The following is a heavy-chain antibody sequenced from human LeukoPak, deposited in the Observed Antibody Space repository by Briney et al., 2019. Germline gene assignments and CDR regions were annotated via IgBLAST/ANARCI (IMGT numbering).Heavy chain of an antibody. J-gene: IGHJ3*02. D-gene: IGHD4-17*01. CDR2: ISSSGATT. V-gene: IGHV3-11*01. Sequence: GGSLRLSCAASGFTCSDYYMSWIRQAPGKGLQWISYISSSGATTYYADSVKGRFAISRDNSKNTLYLQMNSLRAEDTAVYYCAKERRADGDYISAFDIWGQGTMVTVSS. CDR3: AKERRADGDYISAFDI. CDR1: GFTCSDYY.